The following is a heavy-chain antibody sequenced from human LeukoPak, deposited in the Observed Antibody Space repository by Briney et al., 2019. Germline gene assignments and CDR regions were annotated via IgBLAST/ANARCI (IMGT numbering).Heavy chain of an antibody. CDR2: IYYTGST. CDR1: GVSISSNTFS. V-gene: IGHV4-39*01. J-gene: IGHJ4*02. D-gene: IGHD5-12*01. Sequence: SETLSLTCNVSGVSISSNTFSWGWIRQPPGKGLEWIGNIYYTGSTYYNPSLTSRVTISIDTSRNQFSLHLSSVTAADTAVYYCARHALRGNDVLPTNYFDYGGQGALVTVSS. CDR3: ARHALRGNDVLPTNYFDY.